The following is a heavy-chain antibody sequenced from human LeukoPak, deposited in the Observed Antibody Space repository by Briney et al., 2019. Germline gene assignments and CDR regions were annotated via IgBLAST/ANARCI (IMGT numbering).Heavy chain of an antibody. CDR3: ASRPWGRGNYYYGMDV. V-gene: IGHV4-34*01. J-gene: IGHJ6*02. CDR2: INHSGST. CDR1: GGSFSGYY. Sequence: PSETLSLTCAVYGGSFSGYYWSWIRQPPGKGLEWIGEINHSGSTNYNPSLKSRVTISVDTSKNQFSLKLSSVTAADTAVYYCASRPWGRGNYYYGMDVWGQGTTVTVSS. D-gene: IGHD7-27*01.